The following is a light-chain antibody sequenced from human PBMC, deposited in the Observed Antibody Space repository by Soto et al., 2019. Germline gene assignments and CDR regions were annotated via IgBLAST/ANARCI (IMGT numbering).Light chain of an antibody. J-gene: IGKJ3*01. Sequence: DIVLTQSPDSLAVSLGERATINCKSSQSILYSSNNKNYLAWYQQKPGQPPKLLIYWASTRESGVPDRFSGSGSSTDFTLTIRSLHAEDVAVYYCQQYYGPPRTFAPGAKVDI. CDR1: QSILYSSNNKNY. V-gene: IGKV4-1*01. CDR2: WAS. CDR3: QQYYGPPRT.